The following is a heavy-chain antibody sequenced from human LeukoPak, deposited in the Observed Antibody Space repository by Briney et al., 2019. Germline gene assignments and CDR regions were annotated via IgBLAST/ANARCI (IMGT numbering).Heavy chain of an antibody. CDR3: ARSWDTAMVTYWFDP. V-gene: IGHV1-3*01. CDR2: INAGNGNT. D-gene: IGHD5-18*01. Sequence: ASVKVSCKASGYTFTSYAMHWVRQAPGQRLEWMGWINAGNGNTKYLQKFQGRVTITRDTSASTAYMELSSLRSEDMAVYYCARSWDTAMVTYWFDPWGQGTLVTVSS. J-gene: IGHJ5*02. CDR1: GYTFTSYA.